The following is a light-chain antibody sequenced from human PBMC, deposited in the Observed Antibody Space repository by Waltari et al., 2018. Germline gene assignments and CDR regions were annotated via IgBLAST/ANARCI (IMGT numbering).Light chain of an antibody. CDR1: RGVGSD. CDR3: LQDSYKPYS. V-gene: IGKV1-6*01. CDR2: AIP. J-gene: IGKJ2*03. Sequence: AVQMTQSPSSLSASVGDRVSITCRASRGVGSDLSWYQQKAGTAPKLLIYAIPTLQSGVPSRFSGSGSATDFTLTISNLQPEDFATYYCLQDSYKPYSFGPGTKLEIK.